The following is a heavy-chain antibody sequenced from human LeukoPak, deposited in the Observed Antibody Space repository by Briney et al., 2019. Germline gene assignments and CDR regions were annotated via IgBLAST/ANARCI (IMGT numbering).Heavy chain of an antibody. J-gene: IGHJ4*02. CDR2: ISGSGDST. Sequence: PGGSLRLSCAASGFTFSSYATSWVRQAPGKGLEWVSAISGSGDSTYYADSVKGRFTISRDNSKNTLYLQMNSLRAEDTAVYYCAKAGAVVVVAAKYFDYWGQGTLVTVSS. V-gene: IGHV3-23*01. CDR3: AKAGAVVVVAAKYFDY. D-gene: IGHD2-15*01. CDR1: GFTFSSYA.